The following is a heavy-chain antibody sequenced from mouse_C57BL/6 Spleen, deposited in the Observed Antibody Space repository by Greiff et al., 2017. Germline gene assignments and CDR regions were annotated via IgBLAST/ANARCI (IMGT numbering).Heavy chain of an antibody. Sequence: VQLQQPGAELVKPGASVKLSCKASGYTFTSYWMQWVKQRPGQGLEWIGEIDPSDSYTNYNQKFKGKATVTVDTSSSTAYMQLSSLTSEDSAVYYCARAEYYYGSSLYYFDYWGQGTTLTVSS. CDR1: GYTFTSYW. J-gene: IGHJ2*01. CDR2: IDPSDSYT. CDR3: ARAEYYYGSSLYYFDY. D-gene: IGHD1-1*01. V-gene: IGHV1-50*01.